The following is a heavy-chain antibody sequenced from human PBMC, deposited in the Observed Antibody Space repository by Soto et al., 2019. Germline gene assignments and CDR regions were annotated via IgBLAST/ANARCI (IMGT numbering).Heavy chain of an antibody. CDR2: IYYSGST. V-gene: IGHV4-61*01. Sequence: PSETLSLTCTVSGGSVSSGSYYWSWIRQPPGKGLEWIGYIYYSGSTNYNPSLKSRVTISVDTSKNQFSLKLSSVTAADTAVYYCARGDHGFDYWGKGTLVTVSS. CDR1: GGSVSSGSYY. CDR3: ARGDHGFDY. J-gene: IGHJ4*02.